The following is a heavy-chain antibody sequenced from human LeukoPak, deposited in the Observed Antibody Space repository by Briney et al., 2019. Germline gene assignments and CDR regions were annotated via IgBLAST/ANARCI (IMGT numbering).Heavy chain of an antibody. D-gene: IGHD6-19*01. V-gene: IGHV3-11*01. J-gene: IGHJ4*02. CDR2: ISSSGSTI. CDR3: ASFPVIAVAAPY. CDR1: GFTFSDYY. Sequence: PGGSLRLSCAASGFTFSDYYMSWIRQAPGKGLEWVSYISSSGSTIYYADSVKGRFTISRDNAKNSLYLQMNSLRAEDTAAYYCASFPVIAVAAPYWGQGTLVTVSS.